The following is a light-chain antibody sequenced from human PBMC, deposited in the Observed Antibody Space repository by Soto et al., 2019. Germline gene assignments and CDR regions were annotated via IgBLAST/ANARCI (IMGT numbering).Light chain of an antibody. CDR3: QQYYTTLT. J-gene: IGKJ4*01. CDR2: WAS. CDR1: QSVLLTSNNKNY. V-gene: IGKV4-1*01. Sequence: DIVMTQSPDSLAVSLGERATINCKSSQSVLLTSNNKNYLAWYQQKPGQPPNVLISWASTRESGVPDRFSGSGSVTDFTLTITSLQAEDVAVYYCQQYYTTLTFGGGTKVEIK.